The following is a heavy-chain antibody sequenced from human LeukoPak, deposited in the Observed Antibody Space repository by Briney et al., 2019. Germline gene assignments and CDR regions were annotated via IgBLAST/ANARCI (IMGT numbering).Heavy chain of an antibody. J-gene: IGHJ1*01. V-gene: IGHV1-18*01. CDR3: TIAAEQYFQH. CDR2: ISAYNGNT. D-gene: IGHD6-25*01. Sequence: ASVKVSCKASGYTLTSYGISWVRQAPGQGLEWMGWISAYNGNTNYAQKLQGRVTKTTHTSTSTAYMELRSLTSDDRPVYYCTIAAEQYFQHWGQGTLVTVSS. CDR1: GYTLTSYG.